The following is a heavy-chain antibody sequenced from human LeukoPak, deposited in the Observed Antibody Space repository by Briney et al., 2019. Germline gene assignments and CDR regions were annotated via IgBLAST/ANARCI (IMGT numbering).Heavy chain of an antibody. V-gene: IGHV1-2*02. Sequence: ASVKVSCKASGYTFTGYYMHWVRQAPGQGLEWMGWINPNSGGTNYAQKFQGRVTMTRDTSISTADMEMSRLISDDTALYYCARGSAVTGIHINLPNDYWGQGTLVTVSS. CDR2: INPNSGGT. D-gene: IGHD6-19*01. CDR1: GYTFTGYY. J-gene: IGHJ4*02. CDR3: ARGSAVTGIHINLPNDY.